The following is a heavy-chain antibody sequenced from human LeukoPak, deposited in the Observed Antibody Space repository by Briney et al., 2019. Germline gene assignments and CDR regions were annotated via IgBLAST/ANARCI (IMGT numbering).Heavy chain of an antibody. CDR1: GGSISSYY. D-gene: IGHD2-2*01. J-gene: IGHJ6*03. CDR2: INHSGST. V-gene: IGHV4-34*01. Sequence: SETLSLTCTVSGGSISSYYWSWIRQPPGKGLEWIGEINHSGSTNYNPSLKSRVTISVDTSKNQFSLKLSSVTAADTAVYYCARLSEARRNCSSTSCYGGYYYYMDVWGKGTTVTISS. CDR3: ARLSEARRNCSSTSCYGGYYYYMDV.